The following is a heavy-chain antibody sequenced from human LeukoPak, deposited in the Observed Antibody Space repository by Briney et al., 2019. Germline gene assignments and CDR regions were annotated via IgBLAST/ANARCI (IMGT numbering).Heavy chain of an antibody. CDR1: GYTFINYY. Sequence: GASVKVSCKASGYTFINYYIYWVRQAPGQGLEWMGWINPNSGGTKYAQKFQGWVTMTRDTSLSTAYMELTRLRSDDTAVYYCARGAPPHRDYGGSSWYTLIDYWGQGTLVTVSS. V-gene: IGHV1-2*04. CDR3: ARGAPPHRDYGGSSWYTLIDY. CDR2: INPNSGGT. D-gene: IGHD6-13*01. J-gene: IGHJ4*02.